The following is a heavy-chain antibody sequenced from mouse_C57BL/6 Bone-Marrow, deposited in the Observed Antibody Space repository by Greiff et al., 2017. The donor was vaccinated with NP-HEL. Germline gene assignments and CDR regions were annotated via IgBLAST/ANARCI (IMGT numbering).Heavy chain of an antibody. V-gene: IGHV5-6*02. CDR2: ISSGGSYT. D-gene: IGHD2-14*01. Sequence: EVKLMESGGDLVKPGGSLKLSCAASGFTFSSYGMSWVRQTPDKRLEWVATISSGGSYTYYPDSVQGRFPISRDNAKNTLYLQMRSLKSKDTAMYYCARRGRKRYNFDYWGQGTTLTVSS. J-gene: IGHJ2*01. CDR1: GFTFSSYG. CDR3: ARRGRKRYNFDY.